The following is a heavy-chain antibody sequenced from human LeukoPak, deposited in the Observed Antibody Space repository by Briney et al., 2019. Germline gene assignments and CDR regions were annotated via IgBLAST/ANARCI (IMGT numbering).Heavy chain of an antibody. CDR1: GFTFSSYG. CDR3: AKGARYDILTGDY. CDR2: IWYDGSNK. V-gene: IGHV3-30*02. Sequence: GGSLRLSCAASGFTFSSYGMHWVRQAPGKGLEWVAVIWYDGSNKYYADSVKGRFTISRDNSKNTLYLQMNSLRAEDTAVYYCAKGARYDILTGDYWGQGTLVTVSS. J-gene: IGHJ4*02. D-gene: IGHD3-9*01.